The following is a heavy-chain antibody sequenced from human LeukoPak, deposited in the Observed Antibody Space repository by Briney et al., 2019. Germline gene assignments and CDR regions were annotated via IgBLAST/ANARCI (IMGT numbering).Heavy chain of an antibody. CDR2: ITSSSSYI. V-gene: IGHV3-21*01. CDR3: ARDRDIVAFDY. J-gene: IGHJ4*02. D-gene: IGHD5-12*01. CDR1: GFTFRNYA. Sequence: GEFLRLSCAASGFTFRNYAMTWIRQAPGKGLELVSSITSSSSYINYADSVKGRFTISRDNAKNSVYLQMNSLRAEDTAVYYCARDRDIVAFDYWGQGTLVTVSS.